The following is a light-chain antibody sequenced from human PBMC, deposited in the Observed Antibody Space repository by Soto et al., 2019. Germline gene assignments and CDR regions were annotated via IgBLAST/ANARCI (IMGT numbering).Light chain of an antibody. CDR3: QQYNNWPPYT. J-gene: IGKJ2*01. CDR1: QSVSSN. CDR2: GAS. V-gene: IGKV3-15*01. Sequence: EIVMTQSPATLSVSPGERATLSCRASQSVSSNLAWYQQKPGQAPRLLIYGASTRATGIPGRFSGSGSGTEFTLTISSLQSEDFAVYYCQQYNNWPPYTFGQRTKLEIK.